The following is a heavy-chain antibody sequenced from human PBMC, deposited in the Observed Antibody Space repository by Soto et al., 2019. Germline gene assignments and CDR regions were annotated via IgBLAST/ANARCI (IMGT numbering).Heavy chain of an antibody. CDR1: DFPFFNGW. V-gene: IGHV3-15*01. CDR2: IKSKTDGGTT. D-gene: IGHD3-10*01. Sequence: EVQLVESGGGLVKPGGSLTISCTSSDFPFFNGWMSWVRRAPGRGLEWVGRIKSKTDGGTTDYAGPVKGRFTISRDDSKATMYLQMNSLENEDTGVYYFTTDVTGMSGGDYWGQGTPVTVSS. J-gene: IGHJ4*02. CDR3: TTDVTGMSGGDY.